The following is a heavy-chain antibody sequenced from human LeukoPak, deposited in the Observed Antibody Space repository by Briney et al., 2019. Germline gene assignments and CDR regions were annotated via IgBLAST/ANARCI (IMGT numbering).Heavy chain of an antibody. V-gene: IGHV3-30*02. Sequence: GGSLRLSCAASGFTFSSYGMHWVRQAPGKGLEWVAFIRYDGSNKYYADSVKGRFTISRDNSKNTLYLQMNSLRAEDTAVYYCARSGSYYVVFDYWGQGTLVTVSS. CDR1: GFTFSSYG. J-gene: IGHJ4*02. CDR3: ARSGSYYVVFDY. D-gene: IGHD1-26*01. CDR2: IRYDGSNK.